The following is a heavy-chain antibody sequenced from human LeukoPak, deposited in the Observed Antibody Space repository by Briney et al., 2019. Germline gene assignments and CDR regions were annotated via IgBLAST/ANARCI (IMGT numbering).Heavy chain of an antibody. V-gene: IGHV4-4*02. J-gene: IGHJ3*02. CDR1: GGSISTSNW. D-gene: IGHD3-22*01. Sequence: KASETLSLTCAVSGGSISTSNWWSGVRQPPGKGLEWIGEIYHSGSTNYNPSLKSRVTILVEKSKNQFSLKLSSVTAADTAVYYCARKTYDSSGLIPHPGVFDIWGQGTMVTVSS. CDR3: ARKTYDSSGLIPHPGVFDI. CDR2: IYHSGST.